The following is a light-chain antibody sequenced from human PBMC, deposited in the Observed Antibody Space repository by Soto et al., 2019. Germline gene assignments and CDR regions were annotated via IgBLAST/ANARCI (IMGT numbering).Light chain of an antibody. J-gene: IGLJ2*01. V-gene: IGLV2-14*03. CDR1: SSDVGTDEY. CDR3: SSYASNGEVL. CDR2: DVS. Sequence: QSALTQPASVSGSPGQSITISCTGTSSDVGTDEYVSWYQHHPGKAPKLMIYDVSNRPSGVSDRFSGSKSGNTASLTISGLLAEDEADFSCSSYASNGEVLFGGGTKVT.